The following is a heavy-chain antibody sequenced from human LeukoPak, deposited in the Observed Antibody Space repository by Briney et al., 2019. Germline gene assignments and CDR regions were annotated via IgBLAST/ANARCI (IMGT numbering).Heavy chain of an antibody. J-gene: IGHJ5*02. CDR3: ARELYDFWSGHYNNWFDP. CDR1: GGTSSSYA. V-gene: IGHV1-69*05. CDR2: IIPIFGTA. D-gene: IGHD3-3*01. Sequence: GASVKVSCKASGGTSSSYAISWVRQAPGQGLEWMGGIIPIFGTANYAQKFQGRVTMTRDTSTSTVYMELSSLRSEDTAVYYCARELYDFWSGHYNNWFDPWGQGTLVTVSS.